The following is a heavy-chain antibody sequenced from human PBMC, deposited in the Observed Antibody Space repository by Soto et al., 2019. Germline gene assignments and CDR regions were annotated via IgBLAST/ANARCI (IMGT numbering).Heavy chain of an antibody. CDR2: ISGSGGST. CDR3: AKDTGGYDYPSAGMAV. Sequence: WGPLRLSCTASWSTFRSYAMSWVRQAPGKGLEGVPAISGSGGSTYYADSVKGRFTISRKNSKNKLYLQMNSLRAEDTAVYYCAKDTGGYDYPSAGMAVWGQGTTVTVSS. V-gene: IGHV3-23*01. D-gene: IGHD3-16*01. J-gene: IGHJ6*02. CDR1: WSTFRSYA.